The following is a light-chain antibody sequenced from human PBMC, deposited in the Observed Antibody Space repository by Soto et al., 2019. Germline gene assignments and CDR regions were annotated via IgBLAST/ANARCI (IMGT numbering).Light chain of an antibody. Sequence: EILLTPSPATLALSPGERATRSFRASQSVSSYLAWYQQKPGQAPRLLIYGASNRATGIPDRFSGSGSGTDFTLTISRLEPEDFAVYYCQQYGSSGTFGQGTKVDIK. J-gene: IGKJ1*01. V-gene: IGKV3-20*01. CDR3: QQYGSSGT. CDR2: GAS. CDR1: QSVSSY.